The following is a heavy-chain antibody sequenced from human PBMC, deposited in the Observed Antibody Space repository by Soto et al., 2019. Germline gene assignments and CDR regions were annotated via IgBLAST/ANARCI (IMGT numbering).Heavy chain of an antibody. D-gene: IGHD2-2*02. V-gene: IGHV1-2*02. CDR3: ASKNFHYCSSTSCYMYSSSERRRSNLYYYYGMDV. J-gene: IGHJ6*02. CDR2: INPNSGGT. CDR1: GYTFTGYY. Sequence: QVQLVQSGAEVKKPGASVKVSCKASGYTFTGYYMHWVRQAPGQGLEWMGWINPNSGGTNYAQKFQGRVTMTRDTSSSTADMELSRLRSDDTAVYYCASKNFHYCSSTSCYMYSSSERRRSNLYYYYGMDVWGQGTTVTVSS.